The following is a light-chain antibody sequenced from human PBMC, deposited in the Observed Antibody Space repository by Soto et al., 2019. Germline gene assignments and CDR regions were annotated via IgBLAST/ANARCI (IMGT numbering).Light chain of an antibody. Sequence: QPVLTQPSSLSASPGASASLTCTLRSGMNVGPYWIYWYQQKPGSPPQFLLRFKSDSDKQLGSGVPSRFSGSKDASANAGILLISGLQSEDEADYYCMTWHRTAVVFGGGTKVTVL. CDR2: FKSDSDK. CDR1: SGMNVGPYW. CDR3: MTWHRTAVV. J-gene: IGLJ2*01. V-gene: IGLV5-45*02.